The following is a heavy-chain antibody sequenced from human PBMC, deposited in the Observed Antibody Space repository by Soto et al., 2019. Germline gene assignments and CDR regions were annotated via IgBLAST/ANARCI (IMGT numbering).Heavy chain of an antibody. CDR2: IIPIFGTA. Sequence: SVKVSCKASGGTFSSYAISWVRQAPGQGLEWMGGIIPIFGTANYAQKFQGRVTITADESTSTAYMELSSLRSEDTAVYYCARREHNIAAAGNRWFDPWGQGILVTVSS. CDR3: ARREHNIAAAGNRWFDP. D-gene: IGHD6-13*01. J-gene: IGHJ5*02. V-gene: IGHV1-69*13. CDR1: GGTFSSYA.